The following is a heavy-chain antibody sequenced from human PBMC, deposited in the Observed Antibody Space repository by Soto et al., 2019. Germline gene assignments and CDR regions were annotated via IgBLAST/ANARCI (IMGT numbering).Heavy chain of an antibody. J-gene: IGHJ3*02. D-gene: IGHD2-21*01. V-gene: IGHV1-69*02. Sequence: QVQLVQSGAEVKKPGSSVKVSCKDSGGTFSTYSMFWVRQAPGQGLEWMGRIIPMLGVRNYAQRFQDRVTTIADKSTATVHMELSSLRSEATALYYCTIGSWSGEVFDIWGQGTMVTVSS. CDR1: GGTFSTYS. CDR2: IIPMLGVR. CDR3: TIGSWSGEVFDI.